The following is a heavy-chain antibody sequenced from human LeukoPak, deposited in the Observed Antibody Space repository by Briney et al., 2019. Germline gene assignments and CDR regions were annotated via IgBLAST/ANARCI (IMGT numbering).Heavy chain of an antibody. J-gene: IGHJ6*02. D-gene: IGHD2-2*01. V-gene: IGHV4-59*01. Sequence: SSETLSLTCTVSGGSISSNYWSWIRQPPGKGLEWIGYIYYSGSTNYNPSLKSRVTISVDTSKIQFSLNLSSVTAADTAVYYCARVSCSSTSCYYYYGMDVWGQGTTVTVSS. CDR1: GGSISSNY. CDR3: ARVSCSSTSCYYYYGMDV. CDR2: IYYSGST.